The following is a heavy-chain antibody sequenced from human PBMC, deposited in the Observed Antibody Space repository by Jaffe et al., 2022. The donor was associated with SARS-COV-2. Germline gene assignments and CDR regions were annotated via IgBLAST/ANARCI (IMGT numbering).Heavy chain of an antibody. CDR2: ISSSSSYI. Sequence: EVQLVESGGGLVKPGGSLRLSCAASGFTFSSYSMNWVRQAPGKGLEWVSSISSSSSYIYYADSVKGRFTISRDNAKNSLYLQMNSLRAEDTAVYYCARVDIVVVPAAIPYYYGMDVWGQGTTVTVSS. D-gene: IGHD2-2*03. V-gene: IGHV3-21*01. CDR3: ARVDIVVVPAAIPYYYGMDV. CDR1: GFTFSSYS. J-gene: IGHJ6*02.